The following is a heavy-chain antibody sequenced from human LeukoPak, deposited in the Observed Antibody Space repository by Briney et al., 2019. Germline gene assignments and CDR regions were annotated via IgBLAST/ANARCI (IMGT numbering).Heavy chain of an antibody. J-gene: IGHJ6*03. CDR2: IIPIFGTA. Sequence: GASVKVSCKASGGTFSSYAISWVRQAPGQGLEWMGGIIPIFGTANYAQKFQGRVTITTDESTSTAYMELSSLRSEDTAVYYCARDKVEYSSSSGYYYMDVWGKGTTVTVSS. D-gene: IGHD6-6*01. CDR3: ARDKVEYSSSSGYYYMDV. CDR1: GGTFSSYA. V-gene: IGHV1-69*05.